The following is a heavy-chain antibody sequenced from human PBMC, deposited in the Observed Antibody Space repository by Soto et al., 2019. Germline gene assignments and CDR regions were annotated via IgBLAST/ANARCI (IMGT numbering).Heavy chain of an antibody. CDR2: INHSGST. V-gene: IGHV4-34*01. CDR3: AAMPSY. D-gene: IGHD2-2*01. CDR1: GGSFSGYY. J-gene: IGHJ4*02. Sequence: ETLSLTCAVYGGSFSGYYWSWIRQPPGKGLEWIGEINHSGSTNYNPSLKSRVTISVDTSKNQFSLMLSSVTAADTAVYYCAAMPSYWGQGTLVTVSS.